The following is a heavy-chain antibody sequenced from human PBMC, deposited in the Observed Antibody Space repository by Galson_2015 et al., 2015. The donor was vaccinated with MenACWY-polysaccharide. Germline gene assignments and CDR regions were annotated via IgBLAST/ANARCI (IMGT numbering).Heavy chain of an antibody. Sequence: SLRLSCAASGFPFSDSRMTWIRQAPGKGLEWVATIKQSGSEKYYVDSVEGRFTVSRDNAKNSLYLQMNSLRAEDTAVYYCARARSWSGYFAFDFWGQGTMVPVSS. CDR3: ARARSWSGYFAFDF. D-gene: IGHD3-3*01. CDR1: GFPFSDSR. J-gene: IGHJ3*01. CDR2: IKQSGSEK. V-gene: IGHV3-7*01.